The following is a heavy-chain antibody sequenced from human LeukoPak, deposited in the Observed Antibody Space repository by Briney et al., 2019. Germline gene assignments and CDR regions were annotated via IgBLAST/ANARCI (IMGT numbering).Heavy chain of an antibody. V-gene: IGHV1-18*04. Sequence: ASVKVSCKASGYTFSNYGISWERQAPGLGLEWMGWTRYNGNTNYAQKFQDRVTMTTDTSTTTAYMELRSLESDDTAVYYCARHSGSGWQALGYWGQGTLVTVSS. CDR1: GYTFSNYG. J-gene: IGHJ4*02. D-gene: IGHD6-19*01. CDR2: TRYNGNT. CDR3: ARHSGSGWQALGY.